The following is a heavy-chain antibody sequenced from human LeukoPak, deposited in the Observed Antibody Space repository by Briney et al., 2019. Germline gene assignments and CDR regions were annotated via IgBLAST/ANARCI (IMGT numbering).Heavy chain of an antibody. Sequence: GGSLRLSCAASGFTFSNYAMHWVRQAPGKGLEWVAVISYDGSNKYYADSVKGRFTISRDNSKNTLNLQMNSLRAEDTAVYYCARDLYDSSESAFDIWGQGTMVTVSS. CDR2: ISYDGSNK. J-gene: IGHJ3*02. CDR1: GFTFSNYA. CDR3: ARDLYDSSESAFDI. V-gene: IGHV3-30-3*01. D-gene: IGHD3-22*01.